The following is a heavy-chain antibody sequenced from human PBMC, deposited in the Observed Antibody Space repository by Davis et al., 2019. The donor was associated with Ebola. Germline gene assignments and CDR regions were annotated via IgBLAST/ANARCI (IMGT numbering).Heavy chain of an antibody. CDR3: ARDSLKYCSGGSCYYYGMDV. Sequence: AASVKVSCKASGGTFSSYAISWVRQAPGQGLEWMGGIIPIFGTANYAQKFQGRVTITADKSTSTAYMELSSLRSEDTAVYYCARDSLKYCSGGSCYYYGMDVWGQGTTVTVSS. CDR2: IIPIFGTA. J-gene: IGHJ6*02. D-gene: IGHD2-15*01. V-gene: IGHV1-69*06. CDR1: GGTFSSYA.